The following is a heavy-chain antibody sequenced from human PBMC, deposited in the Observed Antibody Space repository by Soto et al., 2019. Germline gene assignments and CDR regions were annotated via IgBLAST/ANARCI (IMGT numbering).Heavy chain of an antibody. D-gene: IGHD1-26*01. CDR2: TTPNGDP. CDR1: GYAFSNYD. J-gene: IGHJ5*02. Sequence: GASVKVSSKASGYAFSNYDINWVRQATGEGPEWMGWTTPNGDPGYGRKFPGIVTMTRNTAISTAYMELSSLRSEDTAVYYCARMGRECNSAGCAAYNGFDPWGQGTLVTVSS. CDR3: ARMGRECNSAGCAAYNGFDP. V-gene: IGHV1-8*01.